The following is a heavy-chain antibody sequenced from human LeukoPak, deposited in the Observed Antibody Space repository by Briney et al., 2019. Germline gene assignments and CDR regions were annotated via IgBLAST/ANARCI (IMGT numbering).Heavy chain of an antibody. CDR1: GFMFSAYG. CDR3: AKDGDCGGGGCFPNNFNY. CDR2: ISFDGSGK. V-gene: IGHV3-30*18. J-gene: IGHJ4*02. Sequence: GRSLRLSCAASGFMFSAYGMHWVRQAPGKGLNGLAVISFDGSGKNYADSVKGRFTMSRDNSKNTLYLQMNSLRTEDTAVYYCAKDGDCGGGGCFPNNFNYWGQGTLVTVSP. D-gene: IGHD2-15*01.